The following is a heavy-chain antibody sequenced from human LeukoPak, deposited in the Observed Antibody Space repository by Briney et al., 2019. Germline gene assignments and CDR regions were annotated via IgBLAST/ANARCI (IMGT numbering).Heavy chain of an antibody. J-gene: IGHJ4*02. D-gene: IGHD3-9*01. CDR1: GGSISSGGYS. Sequence: KTSETLSLTCAVSGGSISSGGYSWSWIRQPPGKGLEWIGYIYHSGSTYYNPSLKSRVTTSVDRSKNQFALKLSSVTAADTAVYYCARGGIVRYFDWLLAQPFDYWGQGTLVTVSS. V-gene: IGHV4-30-2*01. CDR2: IYHSGST. CDR3: ARGGIVRYFDWLLAQPFDY.